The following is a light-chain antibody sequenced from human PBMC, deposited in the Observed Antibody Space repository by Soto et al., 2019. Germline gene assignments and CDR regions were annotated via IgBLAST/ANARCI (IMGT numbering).Light chain of an antibody. CDR2: DAS. V-gene: IGKV3-20*01. J-gene: IGKJ5*01. CDR1: QSVSSY. Sequence: EIVLTQSPATLSLSPGERATLSCRASQSVSSYLAWYQQKPGQAPRLLIYDASSRATGIPARFSGSGSGTDFTLTISSLEPEDFAVYYCQQYGSARPITFGQGTRLEVK. CDR3: QQYGSARPIT.